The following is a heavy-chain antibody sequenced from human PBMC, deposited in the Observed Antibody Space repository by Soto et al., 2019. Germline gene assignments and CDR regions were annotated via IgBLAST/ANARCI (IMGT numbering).Heavy chain of an antibody. CDR2: IYYSGST. CDR1: VGSVSSGSYY. J-gene: IGHJ5*02. Sequence: PSEALSLTCTVSVGSVSSGSYYWSWIRQPPGKGLDWIGYIYYSGSTNYNPSLKGRVTISVDTSKNQFSLKLNSVTAADTAVYYCARVRQYCSGTSCYLDPWGQGTLVTVSS. D-gene: IGHD2-2*01. CDR3: ARVRQYCSGTSCYLDP. V-gene: IGHV4-61*01.